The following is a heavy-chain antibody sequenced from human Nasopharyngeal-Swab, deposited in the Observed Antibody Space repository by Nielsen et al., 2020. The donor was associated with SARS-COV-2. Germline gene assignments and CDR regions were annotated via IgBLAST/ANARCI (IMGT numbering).Heavy chain of an antibody. CDR1: GFTFSSYA. J-gene: IGHJ4*02. Sequence: GGSLRLSCATSGFTFSSYAMSWVRQAPGKGLEWVSAISGSGGSTYYADSVKGRFTISRDNSKNTLYLQMNSLRAEDTAVYYCAKSKGYYGDYYFDYWGQGTLVTVSS. CDR2: ISGSGGST. D-gene: IGHD4-17*01. V-gene: IGHV3-23*01. CDR3: AKSKGYYGDYYFDY.